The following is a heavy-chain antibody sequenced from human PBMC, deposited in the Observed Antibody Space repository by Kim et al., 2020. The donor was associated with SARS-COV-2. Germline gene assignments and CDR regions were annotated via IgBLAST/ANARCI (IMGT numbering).Heavy chain of an antibody. CDR2: IYPGDSYT. Sequence: GESLKISCKGSGYSFTSYWIGWVRQMPGKGLEWMGIIYPGDSYTRYSPSFQGQVTISADKSISTAYLQWSSLKASGTAMYYCARGAGTFRLPVEAFDIWGQGTMVTVSS. D-gene: IGHD6-19*01. CDR1: GYSFTSYW. CDR3: ARGAGTFRLPVEAFDI. J-gene: IGHJ3*02. V-gene: IGHV5-51*01.